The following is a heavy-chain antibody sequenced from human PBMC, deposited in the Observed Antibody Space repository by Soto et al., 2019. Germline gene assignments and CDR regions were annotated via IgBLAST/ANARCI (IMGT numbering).Heavy chain of an antibody. CDR3: ARDGDGSGYFLDF. D-gene: IGHD3-22*01. CDR2: IYSSGST. Sequence: QVQLQESGPGLVKPSQTLSLICTVSGGSISSGGYYWSWIRQHPGKGLEWIGYIYSSGSTYYNPSLKSRLTLPLDASANHFPLNLSSMTAADTAVYYCARDGDGSGYFLDFWGQGTLVNVSS. J-gene: IGHJ4*02. V-gene: IGHV4-31*03. CDR1: GGSISSGGYY.